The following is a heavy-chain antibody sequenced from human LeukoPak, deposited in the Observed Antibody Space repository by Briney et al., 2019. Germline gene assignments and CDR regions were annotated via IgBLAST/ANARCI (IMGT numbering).Heavy chain of an antibody. CDR2: IYPGNSDS. CDR3: ARGDYYASSGFDS. D-gene: IGHD3-22*01. V-gene: IGHV5-51*01. Sequence: GESLKISCKGSGYGFTRYWIGWVRQMPGKGLEWMRIIYPGNSDSRYNPSFQGQVTFSADKSITTAYLQWSSLKASDTAMYYCARGDYYASSGFDSWGQGTLVTVSS. J-gene: IGHJ4*02. CDR1: GYGFTRYW.